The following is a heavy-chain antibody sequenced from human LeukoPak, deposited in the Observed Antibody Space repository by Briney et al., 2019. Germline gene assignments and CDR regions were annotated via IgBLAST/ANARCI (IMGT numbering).Heavy chain of an antibody. V-gene: IGHV1-18*01. Sequence: ASMKVSCKASGYTFTSYGISWVRQAPGQGLEWMGWISAYNDNTNYAQKLQGRVTMTSDTSTSTAYMELRSLRSDDTAVYYCARDGSSSWYYYYYYMDVWGKGTTVTVSS. CDR2: ISAYNDNT. CDR1: GYTFTSYG. D-gene: IGHD6-13*01. J-gene: IGHJ6*03. CDR3: ARDGSSSWYYYYYYMDV.